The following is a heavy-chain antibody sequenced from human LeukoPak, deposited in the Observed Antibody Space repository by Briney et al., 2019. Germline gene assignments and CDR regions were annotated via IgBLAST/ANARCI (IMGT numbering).Heavy chain of an antibody. Sequence: SETLSLTCAVYGVSFSGYYWSWIRQPPGKGLEWIGEINHSGSTNYNPSLKSRVTISVDTSKNQFSLKLSSVTAADTAVYYCASGPAYYYGMDVWGQGTTVTVSS. CDR2: INHSGST. CDR3: ASGPAYYYGMDV. CDR1: GVSFSGYY. V-gene: IGHV4-34*01. J-gene: IGHJ6*02.